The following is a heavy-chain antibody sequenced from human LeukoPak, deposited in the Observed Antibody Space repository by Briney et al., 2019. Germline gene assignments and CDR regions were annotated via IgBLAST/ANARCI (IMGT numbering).Heavy chain of an antibody. CDR1: GGTFSSYA. CDR3: ASGPYDSSGYWGFGAFDI. CDR2: IIPIFGTA. Sequence: SVKVSCKASGGTFSSYAISWVRQAPGQGLEWMGGIIPIFGTANYAQKFQGRVTITAVESTSTAYMELSSLRSEDTAVYYCASGPYDSSGYWGFGAFDIWGQGTMVTVSS. J-gene: IGHJ3*02. V-gene: IGHV1-69*13. D-gene: IGHD3-22*01.